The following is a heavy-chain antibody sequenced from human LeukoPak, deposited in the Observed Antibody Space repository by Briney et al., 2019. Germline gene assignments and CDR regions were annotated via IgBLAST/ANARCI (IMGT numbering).Heavy chain of an antibody. Sequence: GGSLRLSCAASGFTVSSNYMSWVRQAPGKGLEWVSIIYSGGTTYYADSVKGRFTISRDNSKNTLYLQMNSLRAEDTAVYHCARAVRFWDPFDCWGQGTLVTVSS. J-gene: IGHJ4*02. CDR1: GFTVSSNY. CDR3: ARAVRFWDPFDC. CDR2: IYSGGTT. V-gene: IGHV3-53*01. D-gene: IGHD3-3*01.